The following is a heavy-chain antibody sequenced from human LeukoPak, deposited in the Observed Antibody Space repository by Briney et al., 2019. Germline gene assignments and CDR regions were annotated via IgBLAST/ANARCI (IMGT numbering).Heavy chain of an antibody. CDR2: VYRSGNT. J-gene: IGHJ4*02. CDR3: ARDAREWELPGFDY. Sequence: SETLSLTCTVSGGSISSGDYYWSWIRQPPGKGLEYIGNVYRSGNTYYNPSLKSRVTISVDRSKNQFSLKLSSVTAADTAMYYCARDAREWELPGFDYWGQGTLVTVSS. CDR1: GGSISSGDYY. D-gene: IGHD1-26*01. V-gene: IGHV4-30-2*01.